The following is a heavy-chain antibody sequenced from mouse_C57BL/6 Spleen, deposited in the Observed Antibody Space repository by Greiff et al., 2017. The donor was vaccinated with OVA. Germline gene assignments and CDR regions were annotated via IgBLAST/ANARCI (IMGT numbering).Heavy chain of an antibody. CDR1: GYTFTSYW. CDR3: ARSPPELSGYAMDY. D-gene: IGHD4-1*01. J-gene: IGHJ4*01. V-gene: IGHV1-69*01. CDR2: IDPSDSDT. Sequence: QVQLKQPGAELVMPGASVKLSCKASGYTFTSYWMHWVKQRPGQGLEWIGEIDPSDSDTNYNQKFKGKATLTVDKSSSTAYMLHSSRTSEDSAVYYYARSPPELSGYAMDYWGQGTSVTVSS.